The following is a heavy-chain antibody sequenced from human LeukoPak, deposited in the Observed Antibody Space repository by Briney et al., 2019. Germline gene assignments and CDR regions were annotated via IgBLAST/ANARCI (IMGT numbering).Heavy chain of an antibody. D-gene: IGHD5-24*01. CDR2: ISSSSSYI. CDR1: GFTFSSYW. V-gene: IGHV3-21*01. Sequence: PGGSLRLSCAASGFTFSSYWMNWVRQAPGKGLEWVSSISSSSSYIYYADSVRGRFTISRDNAKNSLYLQMNSLRAEDTAVYYCARGRDGSQSPIDDWGQGTLVTVSS. J-gene: IGHJ4*02. CDR3: ARGRDGSQSPIDD.